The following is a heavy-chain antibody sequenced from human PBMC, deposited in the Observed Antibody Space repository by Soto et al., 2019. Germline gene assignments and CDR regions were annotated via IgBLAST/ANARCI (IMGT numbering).Heavy chain of an antibody. D-gene: IGHD5-12*01. CDR1: GGSISSSSYY. J-gene: IGHJ2*01. CDR2: IYYSGST. Sequence: QLQLQESGPGLVKPSETLSLTCTVSGGSISSSSYYWGWIRQPPGKGLEWIGSIYYSGSTYYNPSLKSRVTISVDTSKNQFSLKLSSVTAADTAVYYCASILPEVATKIYWYFDLWGRGTLVTVSS. V-gene: IGHV4-39*01. CDR3: ASILPEVATKIYWYFDL.